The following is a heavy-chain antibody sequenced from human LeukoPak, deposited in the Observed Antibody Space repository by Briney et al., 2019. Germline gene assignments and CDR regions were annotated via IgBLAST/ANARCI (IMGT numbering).Heavy chain of an antibody. CDR2: IYSGGST. J-gene: IGHJ4*02. V-gene: IGHV3-53*01. Sequence: PGGSLRLSCAASGFTVSSNYMSWVRQAPGKGLEWVSVIYSGGSTYYADSVKGRFTISRDNSKNTLYLQMNSLRAEDTAVYYCARDRKAGRGYFDYWGQGTLVTVSS. D-gene: IGHD1-14*01. CDR3: ARDRKAGRGYFDY. CDR1: GFTVSSNY.